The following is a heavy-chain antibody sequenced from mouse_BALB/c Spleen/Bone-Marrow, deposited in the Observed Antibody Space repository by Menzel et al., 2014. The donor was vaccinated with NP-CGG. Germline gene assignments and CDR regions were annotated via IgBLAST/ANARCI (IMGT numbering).Heavy chain of an antibody. Sequence: EVQLQQSGGGLVQPGGSMKLSCVASGFTFSKYWMNWVRQSPEKGLEWVAEIRLKSNNYATHYAESVKGRFTISRDDSKSSVYLQMNNLIAEDTGIYYCTRRGYGNDYWGQGTTLTVSS. CDR1: GFTFSKYW. V-gene: IGHV6-6*02. D-gene: IGHD2-10*02. CDR3: TRRGYGNDY. J-gene: IGHJ2*01. CDR2: IRLKSNNYAT.